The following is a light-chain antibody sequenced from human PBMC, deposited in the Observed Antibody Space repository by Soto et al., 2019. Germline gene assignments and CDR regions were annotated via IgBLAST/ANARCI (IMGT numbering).Light chain of an antibody. CDR1: QTISSW. V-gene: IGKV1-39*01. CDR2: SAS. CDR3: QRTYSPPGT. Sequence: DIQMTQSPSTLSASVGDRVTITCRASQTISSWLAWYQQKPGKAPNLLIFSASKLQTGVPSRFSGRGSGTAFTLTITSLRPEDSATYYCQRTYSPPGTFGQGPKVDIK. J-gene: IGKJ1*01.